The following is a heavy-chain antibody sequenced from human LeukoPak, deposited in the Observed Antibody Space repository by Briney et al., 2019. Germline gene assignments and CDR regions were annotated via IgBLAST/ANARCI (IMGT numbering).Heavy chain of an antibody. J-gene: IGHJ6*03. CDR3: ARDPGPGDAQTTGYYYYYYMDV. Sequence: ASVKVSCKASGYTFTGYFMHWVRQAPGQGLEWMGWINPNSGGTNFAQKFQGRVTMARDTSISTAYMELSRLRSDDTAVYYCARDPGPGDAQTTGYYYYYYMDVWGKGTTVTISS. D-gene: IGHD1-1*01. CDR2: INPNSGGT. V-gene: IGHV1-2*02. CDR1: GYTFTGYF.